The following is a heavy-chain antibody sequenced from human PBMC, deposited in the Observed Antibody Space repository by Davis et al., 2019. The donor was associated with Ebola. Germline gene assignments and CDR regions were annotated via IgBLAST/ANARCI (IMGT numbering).Heavy chain of an antibody. V-gene: IGHV3-33*01. CDR3: ARGLVTPRLYYYYGMDV. CDR2: IWYDGSNK. D-gene: IGHD4-23*01. CDR1: GFTFSSYG. J-gene: IGHJ6*02. Sequence: GSLRLSCAASGFTFSSYGMHWVRQAPGKGLEWVAVIWYDGSNKYYADSVKGRFTISRDNAKNSLYLQMNSLRAEDTAVYYCARGLVTPRLYYYYGMDVWGQGTTVTVSS.